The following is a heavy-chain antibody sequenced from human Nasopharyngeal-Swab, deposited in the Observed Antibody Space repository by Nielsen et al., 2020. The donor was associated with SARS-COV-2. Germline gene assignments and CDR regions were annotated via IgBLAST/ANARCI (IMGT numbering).Heavy chain of an antibody. CDR3: AKDPSYYGSGSYWNYFDY. CDR2: ISYDGSNK. J-gene: IGHJ4*02. D-gene: IGHD3-10*01. Sequence: WIRQPPGKGLEWVAVISYDGSNKYYADSVKGRFTISRDNSKNTLYLQMNSLRAEDTAVYYCAKDPSYYGSGSYWNYFDYWGQGTLVTVSS. V-gene: IGHV3-30*18.